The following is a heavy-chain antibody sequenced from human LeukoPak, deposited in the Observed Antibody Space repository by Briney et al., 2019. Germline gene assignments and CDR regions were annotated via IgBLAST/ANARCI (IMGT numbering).Heavy chain of an antibody. J-gene: IGHJ4*02. CDR3: VRRSMYSSSSGLTR. CDR1: GGSFGGYY. V-gene: IGHV4-34*01. Sequence: SETLSLTCAVYGGSFGGYYWNWIRQPPGKGLEWIGETSDSGSTNYNPSLMSRVTISLDTSKKQFSLKVNSVTAADTAVYYCVRRSMYSSSSGLTRWGQGTLVTVSS. D-gene: IGHD6-6*01. CDR2: TSDSGST.